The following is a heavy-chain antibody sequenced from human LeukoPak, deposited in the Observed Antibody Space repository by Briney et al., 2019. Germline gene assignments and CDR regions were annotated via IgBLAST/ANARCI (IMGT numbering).Heavy chain of an antibody. D-gene: IGHD4-17*01. V-gene: IGHV1-46*01. CDR3: AKDSGGDYGGSLAFDI. CDR1: GYTFTINH. Sequence: GASVKVSCKASGYTFTINHIHWVRQAPGQGLEWMGVINPSGDSTTYAQNFQGRVTMTRDTPIKTAYMELSRLKYDDTAVYYCAKDSGGDYGGSLAFDIWGQGTMVTVSS. J-gene: IGHJ3*02. CDR2: INPSGDST.